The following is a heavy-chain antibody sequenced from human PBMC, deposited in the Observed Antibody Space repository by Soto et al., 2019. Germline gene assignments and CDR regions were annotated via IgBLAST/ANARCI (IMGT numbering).Heavy chain of an antibody. D-gene: IGHD6-13*01. CDR3: ARPLATIAAAWPWDY. V-gene: IGHV4-39*01. Sequence: SETLSLTCTVSGGSISSSSYYWGWIRQPPGKGLEWIGSIYYRESTYYNPSLKSRVTMSVDTSKNQFSLKLSSVTAADTAVYYCARPLATIAAAWPWDYWGQGTLVTVSS. CDR2: IYYREST. J-gene: IGHJ4*02. CDR1: GGSISSSSYY.